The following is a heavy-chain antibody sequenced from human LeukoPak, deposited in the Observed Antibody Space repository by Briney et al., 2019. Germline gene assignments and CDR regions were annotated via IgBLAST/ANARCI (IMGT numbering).Heavy chain of an antibody. Sequence: HPGGSLRLSCAASGFTFSSYAMSWVRQAPGKGLEWVSAISGSGRSTYYADSVKGRFTISRDNSKNTLYLQMNSLRAEDTAVYYCAKERRSGSYRNYFDYWGQGTLVTVSS. V-gene: IGHV3-23*01. J-gene: IGHJ4*02. CDR1: GFTFSSYA. CDR3: AKERRSGSYRNYFDY. D-gene: IGHD1-26*01. CDR2: ISGSGRST.